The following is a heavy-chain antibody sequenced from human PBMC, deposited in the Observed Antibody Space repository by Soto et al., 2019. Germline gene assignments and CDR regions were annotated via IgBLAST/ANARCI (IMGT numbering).Heavy chain of an antibody. CDR1: GGSISSGGYY. D-gene: IGHD4-17*01. CDR3: ARVRFTVTTLVDY. J-gene: IGHJ4*02. V-gene: IGHV4-31*03. CDR2: IYYSGST. Sequence: SETLSLTCTVSGGSISSGGYYWSWIRQHPGKGLEWIGYIYYSGSTYYNPSLKSRVTISVDTSKNQFSLKLSSVTAADTAVYYCARVRFTVTTLVDYWGQGTLVTVSS.